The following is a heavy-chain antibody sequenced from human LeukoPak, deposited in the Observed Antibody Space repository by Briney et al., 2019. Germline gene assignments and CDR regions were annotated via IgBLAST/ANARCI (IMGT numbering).Heavy chain of an antibody. CDR2: ISGSGGST. V-gene: IGHV3-23*01. Sequence: PGGSLRLSCAASGFTFSSYAMSWVRQAPGKGLEWVSAISGSGGSTYYADSVKSRFTISRDNSKNTLYLQMNSLRAEDTAVYYCPKVYYYGSGSYYNDAFDIWGQGTMVTVSS. CDR3: PKVYYYGSGSYYNDAFDI. CDR1: GFTFSSYA. J-gene: IGHJ3*02. D-gene: IGHD3-10*01.